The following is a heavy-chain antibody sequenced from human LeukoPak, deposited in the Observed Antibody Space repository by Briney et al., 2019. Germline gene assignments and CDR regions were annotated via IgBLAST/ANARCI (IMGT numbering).Heavy chain of an antibody. CDR3: ATPERGYSGYDFGS. CDR2: INPNSGGT. J-gene: IGHJ4*02. V-gene: IGHV1-2*02. Sequence: ASVKVSCKASGYTFTGYYMHWVRQAPGQGLEWMGWINPNSGGTNYAQKFQGRVNMTRDTSISTAYMELSRLRSDDTAVYYCATPERGYSGYDFGSWGQGTLVTVSS. CDR1: GYTFTGYY. D-gene: IGHD5-12*01.